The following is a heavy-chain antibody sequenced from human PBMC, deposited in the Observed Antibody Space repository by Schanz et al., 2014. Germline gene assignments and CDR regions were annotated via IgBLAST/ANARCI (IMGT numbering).Heavy chain of an antibody. CDR2: ISTGRYL. V-gene: IGHV3-21*02. Sequence: EVQLVESGGGLVKPGGSLRLSCAASGFTFSSYSLAWVRQAPGKGLEWVSFISTGRYLYYADSVKGRFTISRDNTKNSVFLQMSSLRVEDTAVYYCAKGFGGYDLVLDYWGQGTLVTVSS. J-gene: IGHJ4*02. CDR3: AKGFGGYDLVLDY. D-gene: IGHD5-12*01. CDR1: GFTFSSYS.